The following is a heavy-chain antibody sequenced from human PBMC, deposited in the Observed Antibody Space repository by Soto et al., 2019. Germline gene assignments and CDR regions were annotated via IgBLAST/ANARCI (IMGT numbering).Heavy chain of an antibody. CDR1: GYTFTDYF. J-gene: IGHJ4*02. CDR3: ARVGLLVQGIRVNYFDY. Sequence: QVQLVQSGAEVRKPGASVKVSCKASGYTFTDYFLHWVRQAPGQGLEWMGWINPNSGATTYAQKFQGRVTMTGDTSITTAYMEVNRLQYDDTAVYYCARVGLLVQGIRVNYFDYWVQGTLVTASS. D-gene: IGHD3-10*01. V-gene: IGHV1-2*02. CDR2: INPNSGAT.